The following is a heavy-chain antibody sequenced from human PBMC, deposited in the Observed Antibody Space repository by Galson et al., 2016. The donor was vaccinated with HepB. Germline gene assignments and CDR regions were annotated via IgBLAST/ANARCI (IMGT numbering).Heavy chain of an antibody. CDR3: ARDYFCSGDTCYFDY. V-gene: IGHV4-4*07. CDR1: GGSISSYY. Sequence: ETLSLTCTVSGGSISSYYWSWIRQPAGKGLEWIGRFYAGGSTNYNPSLRSRVTMSVDKSKNQFSLRLNSVTAADTATYYCARDYFCSGDTCYFDYWGQGTLVTVSS. D-gene: IGHD2-15*01. J-gene: IGHJ4*02. CDR2: FYAGGST.